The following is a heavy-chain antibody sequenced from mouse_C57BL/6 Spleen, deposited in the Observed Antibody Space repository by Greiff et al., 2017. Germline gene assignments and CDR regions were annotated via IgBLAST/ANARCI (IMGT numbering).Heavy chain of an antibody. J-gene: IGHJ4*01. CDR1: GYTFTSYW. D-gene: IGHD2-5*01. CDR2: INPSNGGT. V-gene: IGHV1-53*01. Sequence: VQLQQPGTELVKPGASVKLSCKASGYTFTSYWMHWVKQRPGQGLGWIGNINPSNGGTNYNEKFKSKATLTVDKSSSTAYMQLSSLTSEDSAVYYCARCYYSNYDAMDYWGQGTSVTVSS. CDR3: ARCYYSNYDAMDY.